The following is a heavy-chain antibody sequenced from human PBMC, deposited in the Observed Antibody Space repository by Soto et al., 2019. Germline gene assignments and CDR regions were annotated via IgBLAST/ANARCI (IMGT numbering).Heavy chain of an antibody. V-gene: IGHV1-69*13. Sequence: SVKVSCKASGGTFSSYAIDWLRQAPGQGLEWMGGITPLFGTPKYAQRFQGKITITADESTRTAYMELRSLRSEDTAVYYCARGVHYDSSGYYYFYWGQGTLVTVSS. CDR2: ITPLFGTP. CDR3: ARGVHYDSSGYYYFY. CDR1: GGTFSSYA. J-gene: IGHJ4*02. D-gene: IGHD3-22*01.